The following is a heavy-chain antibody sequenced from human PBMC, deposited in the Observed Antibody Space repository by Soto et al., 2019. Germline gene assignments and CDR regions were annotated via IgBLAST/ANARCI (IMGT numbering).Heavy chain of an antibody. CDR2: IYYSGST. V-gene: IGHV4-30-4*01. CDR3: ARDYGSGKHWFDP. CDR1: GGSISSGDYY. D-gene: IGHD3-10*01. J-gene: IGHJ5*02. Sequence: TLSLTCTVSGGSISSGDYYWSWIRQPPGKGLEWIGYIYYSGSTYYNPSLKSRVTISVDTSKNQFSLKLSSVTAADTAVYYCARDYGSGKHWFDPWGQGILVTVSS.